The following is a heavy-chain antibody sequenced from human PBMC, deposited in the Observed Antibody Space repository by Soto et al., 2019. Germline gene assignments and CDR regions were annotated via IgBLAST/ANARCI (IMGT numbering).Heavy chain of an antibody. J-gene: IGHJ4*02. CDR1: GFTFSRYA. V-gene: IGHV3-30-3*01. CDR2: ISYDGSNK. Sequence: QVQLVESGGGVVQPGRSLRLSCAASGFTFSRYAMHWVRQAPGRGLEWVAVISYDGSNKYYADSVMGRFTISRDNSKSTLSLHMNSLRAEDTAVYYWARPLEVGTPWGSFDSWGQGTLVTVSS. D-gene: IGHD1-26*01. CDR3: ARPLEVGTPWGSFDS.